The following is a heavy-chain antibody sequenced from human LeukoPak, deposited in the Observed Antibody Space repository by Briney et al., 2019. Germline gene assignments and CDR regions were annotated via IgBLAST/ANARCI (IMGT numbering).Heavy chain of an antibody. V-gene: IGHV3-30-3*01. Sequence: GGSLRLSCAASGFTFSSYAMHWVRQAPGKGLEWVAVISYDGSNKYYADSVKGRFTISRDNSKNTLYLQMNSLRAEGTAVYYCASLLQIAAEGYWGQGTLVTVSS. D-gene: IGHD6-6*01. J-gene: IGHJ4*02. CDR3: ASLLQIAAEGY. CDR2: ISYDGSNK. CDR1: GFTFSSYA.